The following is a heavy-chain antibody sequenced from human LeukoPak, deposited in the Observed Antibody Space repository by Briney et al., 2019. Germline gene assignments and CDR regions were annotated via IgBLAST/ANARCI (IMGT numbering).Heavy chain of an antibody. CDR1: GGSFSGYY. CDR2: IYDSGST. D-gene: IGHD3-22*01. V-gene: IGHV4-34*01. J-gene: IGHJ4*02. CDR3: ARQSISGSSLSYFDY. Sequence: PSETLSLTCAVYGGSFSGYYWSWIRQPPGKGLEWIGNIYDSGSTNYNPSLKSRLTISVDTSKNQCSLKLSSVTAADTAVYYCARQSISGSSLSYFDYWGQGTLVNVSS.